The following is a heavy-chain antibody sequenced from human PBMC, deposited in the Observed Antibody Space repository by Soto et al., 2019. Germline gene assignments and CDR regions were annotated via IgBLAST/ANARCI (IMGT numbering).Heavy chain of an antibody. Sequence: SETLSLTCTVSGGSISNSYWSWIRQSPGKGLEWIGYIYSSGSTNYNPSLKSRVTISVDTSKNQFSLSLKLSSVTAADTAVYYCARVYGDYLDYWGQGTLVTVSS. J-gene: IGHJ4*02. CDR2: IYSSGST. D-gene: IGHD4-17*01. V-gene: IGHV4-59*01. CDR1: GGSISNSY. CDR3: ARVYGDYLDY.